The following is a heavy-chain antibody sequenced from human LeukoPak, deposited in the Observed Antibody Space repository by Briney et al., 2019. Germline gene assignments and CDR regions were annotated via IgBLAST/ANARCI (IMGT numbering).Heavy chain of an antibody. Sequence: GGSLRLSCAASGFTFSSYSMNWVRQAPGKGLEWVSSISSSSSYIYYADSVKGRFTVSRDNAENSVYLQMNSLRAEDTAVYYCARDKWLTTTHYFDYWGQGTLVTVSS. V-gene: IGHV3-21*01. J-gene: IGHJ4*02. CDR1: GFTFSSYS. CDR2: ISSSSSYI. D-gene: IGHD4-11*01. CDR3: ARDKWLTTTHYFDY.